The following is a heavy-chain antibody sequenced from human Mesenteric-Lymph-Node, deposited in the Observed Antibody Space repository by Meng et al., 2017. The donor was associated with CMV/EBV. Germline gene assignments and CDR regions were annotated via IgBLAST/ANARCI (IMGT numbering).Heavy chain of an antibody. CDR2: LNHSGIT. V-gene: IGHV4-34*01. Sequence: GGSFTAYHWRWVRQPPGKGLEWIGELNHSGITNYNPSLKSRVTIISLDTSKNQFSLKLTSVTAADTAVYYCARIPVRDYNFWRVLDSWGQGTLVTVSS. D-gene: IGHD3-3*01. CDR3: ARIPVRDYNFWRVLDS. J-gene: IGHJ5*01. CDR1: GGSFTAYH.